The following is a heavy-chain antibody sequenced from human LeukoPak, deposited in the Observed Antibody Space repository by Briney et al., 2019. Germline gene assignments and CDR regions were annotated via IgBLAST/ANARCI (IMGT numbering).Heavy chain of an antibody. V-gene: IGHV3-30*03. J-gene: IGHJ3*02. CDR1: GFTFSSYG. CDR3: ATTMVRGVIIGAFDI. CDR2: ISYDGSNK. D-gene: IGHD3-10*01. Sequence: GGSLRLSCAASGFTFSSYGMHWVRQAPGKGLEWVAVISYDGSNKYYADSVKGRFTISRDNSKNTLYLQMNSLGAEDTAVYYCATTMVRGVIIGAFDIWGQGTMVTVSS.